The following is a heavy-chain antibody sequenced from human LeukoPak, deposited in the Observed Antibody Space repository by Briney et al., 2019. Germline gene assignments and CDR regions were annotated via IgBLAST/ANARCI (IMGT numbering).Heavy chain of an antibody. J-gene: IGHJ4*02. CDR3: ARKGEVVTALDY. CDR2: ISSSSSTI. V-gene: IGHV3-48*04. D-gene: IGHD2-21*02. CDR1: GSPFSSYT. Sequence: GGPWSLPCPPLGSPFSSYTITGSRQPQGRGREGVSYISSSSSTIYYADSVKGRFTISRDNAKNSLYLQMNSLRAEDTAVYYCARKGEVVTALDYWGQGTLVTVSS.